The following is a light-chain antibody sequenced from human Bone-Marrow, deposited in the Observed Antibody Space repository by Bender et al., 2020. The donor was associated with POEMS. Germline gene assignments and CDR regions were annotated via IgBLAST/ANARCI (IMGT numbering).Light chain of an antibody. J-gene: IGLJ2*01. CDR1: SSNIGTNT. V-gene: IGLV1-44*01. Sequence: QSVLTQPPSASGTPGQRVTISCSGSSSNIGTNTINWYQQLPGAAPTLLIYSNDERPSGVPDRFSGSKSGTSASLAITGLQSEDEADYYCAAWDGSLNGVVFGGGTKLTVL. CDR2: SND. CDR3: AAWDGSLNGVV.